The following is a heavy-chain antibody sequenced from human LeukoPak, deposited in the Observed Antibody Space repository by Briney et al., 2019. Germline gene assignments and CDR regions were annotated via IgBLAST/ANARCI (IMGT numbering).Heavy chain of an antibody. CDR1: GFTVSSNY. V-gene: IGHV3-53*01. J-gene: IGHJ4*02. CDR2: IYSGGST. D-gene: IGHD3-22*01. CDR3: ASQASRNYDATYYFDY. Sequence: HAGGSLRLSCAASGFTVSSNYMSWVRQAPGKGLEWVSVIYSGGSTYYADSVKGLFTISRDNFKNTLYLQMNSLRAEDTAVYYCASQASRNYDATYYFDYWGQGTLVTVSS.